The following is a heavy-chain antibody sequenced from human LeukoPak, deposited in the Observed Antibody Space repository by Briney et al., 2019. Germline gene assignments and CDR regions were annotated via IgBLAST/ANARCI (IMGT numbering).Heavy chain of an antibody. D-gene: IGHD4-17*01. CDR3: ARDLLTTAFYYYYGMDV. Sequence: GASVKVSCKASGYTFTSYGISWVRQAPGQGLEWMGWISAYNGNTNYAQKLQGRVTMTTDTSTSTAYMELRSLRSDDTAVYYCARDLLTTAFYYYYGMDVWGQGTTVTVSS. CDR2: ISAYNGNT. V-gene: IGHV1-18*01. CDR1: GYTFTSYG. J-gene: IGHJ6*02.